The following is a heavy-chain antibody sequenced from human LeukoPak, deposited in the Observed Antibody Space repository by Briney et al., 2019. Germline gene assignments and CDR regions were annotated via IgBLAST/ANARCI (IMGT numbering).Heavy chain of an antibody. CDR3: AKADSSSWYYFHY. D-gene: IGHD6-13*01. CDR2: ISGSGGST. J-gene: IGHJ4*02. V-gene: IGHV3-23*01. Sequence: GGSLRLSCADSGFTSSIYAMSWVRQAPGKGLGWVSAISGSGGSTYYADSVKGRFTISRDNSKNTLYLQMNSLRAEDTAVYYCAKADSSSWYYFHYWGQGTLVTVSS. CDR1: GFTSSIYA.